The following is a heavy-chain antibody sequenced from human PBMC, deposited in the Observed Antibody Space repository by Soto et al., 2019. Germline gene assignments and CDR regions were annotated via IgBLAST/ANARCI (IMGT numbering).Heavy chain of an antibody. Sequence: QVQLMQSGAEVKKPGASVMVSCKASGYTFTSYDINWVRQATGQGLEWMGWMNPNSGNTGYAQKFQGRVTMSRNTSISTAYMELSSLRSEDTAVYYCAREGGYSFGFDYWGQGTLVTVSS. J-gene: IGHJ4*02. D-gene: IGHD5-18*01. CDR3: AREGGYSFGFDY. V-gene: IGHV1-8*01. CDR2: MNPNSGNT. CDR1: GYTFTSYD.